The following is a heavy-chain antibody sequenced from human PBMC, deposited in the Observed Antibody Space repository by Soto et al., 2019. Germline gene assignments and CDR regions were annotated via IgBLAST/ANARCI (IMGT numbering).Heavy chain of an antibody. CDR1: GFTFSSYA. CDR3: AKDYLESGTSYYFPFDY. D-gene: IGHD3-10*01. J-gene: IGHJ4*02. CDR2: LSGSGYST. V-gene: IGHV3-23*01. Sequence: QPGGSLRLSCAASGFTFSSYAMTWVRQAPGKGLEWVSSLSGSGYSTYYADSVKGRFTISRDNSKNTLYLQLNSLRADDTALYFCAKDYLESGTSYYFPFDYWRQGTLVTVSS.